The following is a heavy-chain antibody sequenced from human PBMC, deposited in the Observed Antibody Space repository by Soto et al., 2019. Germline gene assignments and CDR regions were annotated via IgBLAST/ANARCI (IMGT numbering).Heavy chain of an antibody. CDR2: ISYDGSNK. J-gene: IGHJ5*02. CDR3: ARETGYYYGSGGVYP. CDR1: GFTFSSYA. V-gene: IGHV3-30-3*01. Sequence: QVPLVESGGGVVQPGRSLRLSCAASGFTFSSYAMHWVRQAPGKGLEWVAVISYDGSNKYYADSVKGRFTISRDNSKNTLYLQMNSLRAEDTAVYYCARETGYYYGSGGVYPWGQGTLVTVSS. D-gene: IGHD3-10*01.